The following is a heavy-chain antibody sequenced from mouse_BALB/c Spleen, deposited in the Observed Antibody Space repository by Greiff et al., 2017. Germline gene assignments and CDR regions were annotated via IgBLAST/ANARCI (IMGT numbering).Heavy chain of an antibody. Sequence: VQLQQSGAELVRPGTSVKISCKASGYAFTNYWLGWVKQRPGHGLEWIGDIYPGSGNTYYNEKFKGKATLTADKSSSTAYMQLSSLTSEDSAVYFCARARALFDYWGQGITLTVSS. CDR1: GYAFTNYW. CDR3: ARARALFDY. D-gene: IGHD3-1*01. CDR2: IYPGSGNT. J-gene: IGHJ2*01. V-gene: IGHV1-63*01.